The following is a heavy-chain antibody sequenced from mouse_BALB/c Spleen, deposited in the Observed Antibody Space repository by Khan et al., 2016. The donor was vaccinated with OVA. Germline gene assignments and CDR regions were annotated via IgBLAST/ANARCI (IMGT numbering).Heavy chain of an antibody. CDR3: TRRACYYDGEGFDY. CDR1: GFTFSTYG. CDR2: VSTGGSYT. J-gene: IGHJ3*01. Sequence: EVELVESGGDLVKPGGSLKLSCAASGFTFSTYGMSWVRQAPAKRLDWVATVSTGGSYTYFPASVKGRFTISRDNAKNTQYLALSDLRSEETAMIYCTRRACYYDGEGFDYWGQGTLVTVSA. D-gene: IGHD2-13*01. V-gene: IGHV5-6*01.